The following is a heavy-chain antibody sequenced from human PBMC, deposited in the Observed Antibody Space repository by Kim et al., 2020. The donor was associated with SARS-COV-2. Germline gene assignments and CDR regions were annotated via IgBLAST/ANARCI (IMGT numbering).Heavy chain of an antibody. Sequence: SETLSLTCAVYGGSFSGYYWSWIRQPPGKGLEWIGEINHSGSTNYNPSLKSRVTISVDTSKNQFSLKLSSVTAADTAVYYCARRVGHTETPSNWFDPWGQGTLVTVSS. J-gene: IGHJ5*02. CDR3: ARRVGHTETPSNWFDP. CDR2: INHSGST. V-gene: IGHV4-34*01. CDR1: GGSFSGYY. D-gene: IGHD4-4*01.